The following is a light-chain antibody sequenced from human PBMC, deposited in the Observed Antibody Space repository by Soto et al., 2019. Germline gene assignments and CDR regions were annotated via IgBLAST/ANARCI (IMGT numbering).Light chain of an antibody. CDR2: DVT. CDR1: SSDVAAHNF. Sequence: QSALTQPASVSESPGQSITISCTGSSSDVAAHNFVSWYQHHPDKAPKLIIYDVTNRPSGVSNRFSGSKSGTTASLTISGLQAEDEADYYCSSYAGSYTLFGGGTQLTVL. CDR3: SSYAGSYTL. J-gene: IGLJ3*02. V-gene: IGLV2-14*03.